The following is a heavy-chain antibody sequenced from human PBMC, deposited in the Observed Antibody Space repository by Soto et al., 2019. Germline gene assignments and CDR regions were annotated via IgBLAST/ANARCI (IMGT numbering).Heavy chain of an antibody. J-gene: IGHJ6*02. Sequence: QVQLQESGPGLVKPSQTLSLTCTVSGGSISSGGYYWSWIRQHPGKGLEWIGYIYYSGSTYYNPSLKCRVTISVDTSKIQFSLQLSYVTAADTAVYYCAASCVGCGGFNYYGMDVWGQGTTVTVSS. V-gene: IGHV4-31*03. CDR1: GGSISSGGYY. CDR2: IYYSGST. D-gene: IGHD2-21*01. CDR3: AASCVGCGGFNYYGMDV.